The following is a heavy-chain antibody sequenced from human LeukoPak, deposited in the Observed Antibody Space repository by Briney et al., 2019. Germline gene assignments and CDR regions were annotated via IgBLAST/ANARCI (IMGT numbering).Heavy chain of an antibody. V-gene: IGHV4-4*07. Sequence: SETLSLTCSVSGGAIISYYWSWIRQPAGKGPEWIGRIYPTGNTDYNPSLKTRVTMSTDLSKKQFSLRLRSVTAAATAVYYRAGLKFYDSTGYSPGYYMDVWGKGTAVTVSS. CDR1: GGAIISYY. CDR2: IYPTGNT. D-gene: IGHD3-22*01. CDR3: AGLKFYDSTGYSPGYYMDV. J-gene: IGHJ6*03.